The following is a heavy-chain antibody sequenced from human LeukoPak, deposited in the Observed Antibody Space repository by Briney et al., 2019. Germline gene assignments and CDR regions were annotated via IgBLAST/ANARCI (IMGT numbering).Heavy chain of an antibody. V-gene: IGHV4-34*01. CDR1: GGSFSGYY. J-gene: IGHJ6*02. D-gene: IGHD2-2*01. CDR2: INHSGST. Sequence: PSETLTLTCAVYGGSFSGYYWSWIRQPPGKGLGWIGEINHSGSTNYNPSLKSRVTISVDTSKNQFSLKLSSVTAADTAVYYCAREGYCSSTSCYRSGMDVWGQGTTVTVSS. CDR3: AREGYCSSTSCYRSGMDV.